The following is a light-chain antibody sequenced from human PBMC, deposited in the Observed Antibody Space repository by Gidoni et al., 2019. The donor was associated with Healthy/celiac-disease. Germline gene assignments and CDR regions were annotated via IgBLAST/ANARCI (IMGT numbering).Light chain of an antibody. V-gene: IGKV1-33*01. CDR2: DAS. J-gene: IGKJ4*01. CDR3: QLYDNLQLT. CDR1: QDISVY. Sequence: DIQMTQSPSSLSASVGDRVTITCQASQDISVYLNWYQQKPGKAPKLLIYDASNLETGVPSRFSGSGSGTDFTFTISSLQPEDIATYYCQLYDNLQLTFGGGTKVEIK.